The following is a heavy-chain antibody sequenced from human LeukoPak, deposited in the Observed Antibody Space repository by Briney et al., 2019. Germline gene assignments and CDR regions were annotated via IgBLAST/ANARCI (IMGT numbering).Heavy chain of an antibody. V-gene: IGHV4-4*07. J-gene: IGHJ5*02. D-gene: IGHD3-16*02. Sequence: SETLSLTCTVSGGSISSYYWSWIRQPAGKGLEWIGRIYTSGSTNYNPSLKSRVTMSVDTSKNQFSLKLSSVTAADTAVYYCARAQRASTYYDYVWGSYRPNWFDPWGQGTLVTVSS. CDR2: IYTSGST. CDR3: ARAQRASTYYDYVWGSYRPNWFDP. CDR1: GGSISSYY.